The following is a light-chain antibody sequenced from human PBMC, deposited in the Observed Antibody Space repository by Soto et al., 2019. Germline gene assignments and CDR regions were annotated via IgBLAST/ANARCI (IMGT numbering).Light chain of an antibody. J-gene: IGLJ1*01. CDR3: SAYAGSNTLV. CDR2: EVS. CDR1: SSDVGDNY. V-gene: IGLV2-8*01. Sequence: QSALTQPPSASGSPGQSVTISCTGTSSDVGDNYVSWYQQQLGKAPKLLIYEVSLRPSGVPDRFSGSKSGNTASLTVSGLQADDEADYYCSAYAGSNTLVFGTGTKVTVL.